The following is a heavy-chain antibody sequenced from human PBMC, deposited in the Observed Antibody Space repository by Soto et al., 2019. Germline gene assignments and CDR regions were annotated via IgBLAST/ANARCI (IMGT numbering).Heavy chain of an antibody. J-gene: IGHJ4*02. CDR2: IYYSGST. CDR1: GGSISRSSYY. D-gene: IGHD2-15*01. CDR3: ARQMEYCSGGSCYYFDY. Sequence: PPETLSLTCTVSGGSISRSSYYCGWIRQPPGKGLEWIGSIYYSGSTYYNPSLKSRVTISVDTSKNQFSLKLSSVTAADTAVYYCARQMEYCSGGSCYYFDYWGQGTLVTVSS. V-gene: IGHV4-39*01.